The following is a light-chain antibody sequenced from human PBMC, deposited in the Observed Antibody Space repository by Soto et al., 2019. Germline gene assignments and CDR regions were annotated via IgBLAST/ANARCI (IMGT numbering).Light chain of an antibody. J-gene: IGLJ3*02. V-gene: IGLV2-14*03. CDR2: DVT. CDR3: SPYTSSSTL. CDR1: SSDVGAYSY. Sequence: QSVLTQPASESGSPGQSITISCTGTSSDVGAYSYVSWYQQHPGKAPKLIIYDVTYRPAGVSNRFSGSKSGNTASLTISGLQAEDEADYYCSPYTSSSTLFGGGTKLTVL.